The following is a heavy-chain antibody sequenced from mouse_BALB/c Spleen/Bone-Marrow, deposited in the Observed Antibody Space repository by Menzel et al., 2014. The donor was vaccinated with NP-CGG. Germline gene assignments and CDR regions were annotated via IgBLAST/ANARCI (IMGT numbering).Heavy chain of an antibody. J-gene: IGHJ2*01. CDR1: GFNIKDTY. V-gene: IGHV14-3*02. CDR2: IDPANGNT. Sequence: EVKLQESGAELVKPGASVKLSCTASGFNIKDTYMHWVKQRPEQGLEWIGRIDPANGNTKYDPKFQGKATITADTSSITAYLQLSSLTSEDTAVYYCARYYYGSSLFDYWGQGTTLTVSS. CDR3: ARYYYGSSLFDY. D-gene: IGHD1-1*01.